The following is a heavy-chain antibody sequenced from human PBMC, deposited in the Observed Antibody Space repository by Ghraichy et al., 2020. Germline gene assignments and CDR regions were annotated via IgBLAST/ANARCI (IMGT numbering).Heavy chain of an antibody. CDR1: GFTFFSHT. CDR3: AREGVLIVPAAVRGVEHYFYALDV. Sequence: GGSLRLSCAASGFTFFSHTIHWVRQAPGKGLEWVSSISGSGNSVYYADSVQGRFTISRDNAKNSVYLQMISLRAEDTALYYCAREGVLIVPAAVRGVEHYFYALDVWGRGTTVSVAS. J-gene: IGHJ6*02. V-gene: IGHV3-21*06. CDR2: ISGSGNSV. D-gene: IGHD3-10*02.